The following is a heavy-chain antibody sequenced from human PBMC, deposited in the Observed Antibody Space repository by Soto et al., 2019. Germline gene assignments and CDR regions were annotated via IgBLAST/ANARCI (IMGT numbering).Heavy chain of an antibody. V-gene: IGHV4-59*01. CDR3: ARGSGSYYNYGMDV. Sequence: SETLSLTCTVSGGSISSYYWSWIRQPPGKGLEWIGYIYYSGSTNYNPSLRSRVTISVDTSKNQFSLKLSSVTAADTAVYYCARGSGSYYNYGMDVWGQGTTVTVSS. CDR2: IYYSGST. J-gene: IGHJ6*02. D-gene: IGHD1-26*01. CDR1: GGSISSYY.